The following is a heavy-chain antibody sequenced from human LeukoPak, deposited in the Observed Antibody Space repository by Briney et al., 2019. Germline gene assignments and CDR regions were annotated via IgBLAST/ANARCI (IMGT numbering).Heavy chain of an antibody. CDR1: GESFSGYY. Sequence: PSETLSLTCAVYGESFSGYYWSWIRQPPGKGLEWIGEINHSGSTNYNPSLKSRVTISVDTSKNQFSLKLSSVTAADTAVYYCARGGDYNYFDYWGQGTLVTVSS. D-gene: IGHD4-17*01. CDR2: INHSGST. CDR3: ARGGDYNYFDY. J-gene: IGHJ4*02. V-gene: IGHV4-34*01.